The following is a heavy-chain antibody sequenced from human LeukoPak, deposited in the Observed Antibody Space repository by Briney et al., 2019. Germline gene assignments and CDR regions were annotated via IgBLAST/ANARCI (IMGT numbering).Heavy chain of an antibody. CDR3: ARVDKSSSWYRNWFDP. Sequence: SETLSLTCAVYGGSFSGYYWSWIRQPPGKGLEWIGEINHSGSTNYNPSLKSRVTISVDTSKNQFSLKLSSVTAADTAVYYCARVDKSSSWYRNWFDPWGQRTLVTVSS. J-gene: IGHJ5*02. CDR2: INHSGST. D-gene: IGHD6-13*01. CDR1: GGSFSGYY. V-gene: IGHV4-34*01.